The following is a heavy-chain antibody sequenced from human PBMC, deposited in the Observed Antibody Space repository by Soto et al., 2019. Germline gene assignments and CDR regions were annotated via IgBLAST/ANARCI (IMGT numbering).Heavy chain of an antibody. CDR2: MHASGGT. V-gene: IGHV4-39*01. Sequence: TLSLTCSVSGAPISSNDYFWAWIRQPPGRGLEFIASMHASGGTYHASSLKSRATMSLDTSKDQFSLKLQSVTAADTGTYYCAAIVVGATRHSDVDHWGQGTLVTVSS. CDR1: GAPISSNDYF. D-gene: IGHD2-15*01. CDR3: AAIVVGATRHSDVDH. J-gene: IGHJ4*02.